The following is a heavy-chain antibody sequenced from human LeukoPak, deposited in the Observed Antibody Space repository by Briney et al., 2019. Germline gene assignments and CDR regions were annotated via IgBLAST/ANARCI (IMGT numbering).Heavy chain of an antibody. J-gene: IGHJ3*02. V-gene: IGHV1-2*02. CDR1: GGTFSSYA. D-gene: IGHD4-17*01. CDR2: INPNSGGT. CDR3: ARGYGDYDAFDI. Sequence: ASVKVSCKASGGTFSSYAISWVRQAPGQGLEWMGWINPNSGGTNYAQKFQGRVTMTRDTSISTAYMELSRLRSDDTAVYYCARGYGDYDAFDIWGQGTMVTVSS.